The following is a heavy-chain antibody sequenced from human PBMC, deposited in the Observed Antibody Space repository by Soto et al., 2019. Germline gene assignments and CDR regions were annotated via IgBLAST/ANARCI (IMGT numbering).Heavy chain of an antibody. D-gene: IGHD6-19*01. Sequence: QVQLVQSGAEVKKPGASVKVSCKASGYAFTDYYIHWVRQAPGQGLEWMGWINPDSGDTNFAQKFQGRVTMTRDTSFSTAEMELSRLRSDDTAVYYCARVVFSGWYGYWGQGTLVTVSS. J-gene: IGHJ4*02. CDR2: INPDSGDT. CDR3: ARVVFSGWYGY. CDR1: GYAFTDYY. V-gene: IGHV1-2*02.